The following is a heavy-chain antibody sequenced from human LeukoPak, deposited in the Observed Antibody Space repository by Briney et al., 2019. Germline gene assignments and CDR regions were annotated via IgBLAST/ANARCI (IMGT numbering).Heavy chain of an antibody. CDR3: ASWGATHHSFDY. J-gene: IGHJ4*02. D-gene: IGHD1-26*01. Sequence: PGGSLRLSCAASGFTFSSYGMSWVRQPPGKGLEWIGNIYCSGRTYYKPSLKSRVTISVDTSKNQFSLKLTSVTAADTAVYYCASWGATHHSFDYWGQGTLVTVSS. V-gene: IGHV4-59*04. CDR1: GFTFSSYG. CDR2: IYCSGRT.